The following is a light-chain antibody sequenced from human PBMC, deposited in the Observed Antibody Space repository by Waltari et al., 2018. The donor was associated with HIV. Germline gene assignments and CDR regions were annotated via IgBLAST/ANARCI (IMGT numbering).Light chain of an antibody. CDR1: QDITNY. CDR2: AAS. J-gene: IGKJ2*01. V-gene: IGKV1-27*01. CDR3: HKYNSAPYT. Sequence: DIQMTQSPSSLSASVGERVTITCRTSQDITNYLAWYQQKPGKVPKVLIYAASTLQLGVPSRFSGSGSGTDFTLTISSLQPEDVATYYCHKYNSAPYTFGQGTKLEIK.